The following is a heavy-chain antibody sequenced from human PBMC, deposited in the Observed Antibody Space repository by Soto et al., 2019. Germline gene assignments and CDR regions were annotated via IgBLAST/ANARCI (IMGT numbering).Heavy chain of an antibody. CDR1: GGSISSGGSS. CDR3: ARYYYGSGTYFDY. CDR2: IYYSGST. J-gene: IGHJ4*02. V-gene: IGHV4-31*03. Sequence: QVQLQESGPGLVKPSQTLSLTCTVSGGSISSGGSSWSWIRRHPGKGLEWIGYIYYSGSTYYIPSLKSRVTISVDTSKNQFSLKLSSVTAADTAVYYCARYYYGSGTYFDYWGQGTLVTVSS. D-gene: IGHD3-10*01.